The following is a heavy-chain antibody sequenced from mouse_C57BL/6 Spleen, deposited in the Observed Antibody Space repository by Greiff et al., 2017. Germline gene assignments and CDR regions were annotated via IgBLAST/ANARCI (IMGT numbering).Heavy chain of an antibody. CDR1: GYTFTSYW. CDR3: ASFSTVVTPYYLDY. V-gene: IGHV1-52*01. D-gene: IGHD2-2*01. J-gene: IGHJ2*01. Sequence: QVQLQQPGAELVRPGSSVKLSCKASGYTFTSYWMHWVKQRPIQGLEWIGNIDPADSETHYNQKFKDKATLTVDKSSSTDYMQLSSLTSEDSEVYDSASFSTVVTPYYLDYWGQGTTLTVSS. CDR2: IDPADSET.